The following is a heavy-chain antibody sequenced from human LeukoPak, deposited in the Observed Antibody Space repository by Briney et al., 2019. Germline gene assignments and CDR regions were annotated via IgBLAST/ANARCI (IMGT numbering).Heavy chain of an antibody. J-gene: IGHJ4*02. D-gene: IGHD3-3*01. V-gene: IGHV4-59*01. CDR1: GGSISSYY. CDR2: IYYSGST. Sequence: PSETLSLTCTVSGGSISSYYWSWIRQPPGKGLEWIGYIYYSGSTNYNPSLKSRVTISVDTSKNQFSLKLSSVTAADTAVYYCARSRSITIFRSLYWGQGTLVTVSS. CDR3: ARSRSITIFRSLY.